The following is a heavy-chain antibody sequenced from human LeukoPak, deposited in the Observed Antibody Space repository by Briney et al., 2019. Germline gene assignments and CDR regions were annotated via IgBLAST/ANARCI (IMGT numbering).Heavy chain of an antibody. Sequence: GGSLRLSCAASGFTFSTFAMIWVRQPPGKGLKWVSGIFPSGGEIHYADSVRGRFTISRDNSKSTLSLQMNSLRAEDTAVYYCAKRAAAGTLDVWFDPWGQGTLVTVSS. CDR3: AKRAAAGTLDVWFDP. J-gene: IGHJ5*02. CDR1: GFTFSTFA. D-gene: IGHD6-13*01. CDR2: IFPSGGEI. V-gene: IGHV3-23*01.